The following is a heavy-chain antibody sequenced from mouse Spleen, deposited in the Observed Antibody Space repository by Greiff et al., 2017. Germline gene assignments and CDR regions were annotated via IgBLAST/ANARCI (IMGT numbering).Heavy chain of an antibody. CDR2: IYPGSGST. CDR3: ARGGLTVVDLMDY. CDR1: GYTFTSYW. D-gene: IGHD1-1*01. Sequence: QVQLQQPGAELVKPGASVKMSCKASGYTFTSYWITWVKQRPGQGLEWIGDIYPGSGSTNYNEKFKSKATLTVDTSSSTAYMQLSSLTSEDSAVYCCARGGLTVVDLMDYWGQGTSVTVSS. V-gene: IGHV1-55*01. J-gene: IGHJ4*01.